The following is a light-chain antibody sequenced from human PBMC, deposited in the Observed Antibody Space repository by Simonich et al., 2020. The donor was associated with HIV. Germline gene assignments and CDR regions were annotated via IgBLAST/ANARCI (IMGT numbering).Light chain of an antibody. CDR1: NIGSKS. CDR2: DDS. CDR3: QVWDTSSDHPGV. J-gene: IGLJ3*02. Sequence: SYVLTQPPSVSVAPGKTARITCGGNNIGSKSVHWYQQKPGRAPVLVVYDDSDRPSGIPERFSGSNAGNTATLTISRVEAGDEADYYCQVWDTSSDHPGVFGGGTKLTVL. V-gene: IGLV3-21*03.